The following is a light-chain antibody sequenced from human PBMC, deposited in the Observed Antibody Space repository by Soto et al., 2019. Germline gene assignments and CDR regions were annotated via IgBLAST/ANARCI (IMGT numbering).Light chain of an antibody. CDR1: QSVSSN. V-gene: IGKV3D-15*01. CDR3: QQYENWPQT. J-gene: IGKJ1*01. CDR2: GAS. Sequence: EIVMTQSPATLSVSPGERATLSCRASQSVSSNLAWYQQKPGQAPRLLIYGASTRAAAVPDRFTGSGSGTDFALTISRLEPEDFGVYYCQQYENWPQTFGQGTKVDIK.